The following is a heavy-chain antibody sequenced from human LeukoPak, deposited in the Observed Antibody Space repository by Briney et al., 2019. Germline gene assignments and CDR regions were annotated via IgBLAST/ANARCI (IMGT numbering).Heavy chain of an antibody. Sequence: GGSLRLSCAASGFTFSSYAMSWVRQAPGKGLEWVSAISGSGGSTYYADSVKGRFTISRDNSKNTLYLQMNSLRAEDTAVYYCAKDLDYDILTGSDYWGQGTLVTVSS. CDR3: AKDLDYDILTGSDY. J-gene: IGHJ4*02. D-gene: IGHD3-9*01. CDR1: GFTFSSYA. V-gene: IGHV3-23*01. CDR2: ISGSGGST.